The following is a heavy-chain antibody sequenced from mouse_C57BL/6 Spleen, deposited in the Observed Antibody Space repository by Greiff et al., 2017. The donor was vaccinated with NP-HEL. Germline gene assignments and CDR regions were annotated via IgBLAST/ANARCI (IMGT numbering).Heavy chain of an antibody. V-gene: IGHV1-55*01. D-gene: IGHD2-4*01. Sequence: VQLKESGAELVKPGASVKMSCKASGYTFTSYWITWVKQRPGQGLEWIGDIYPGSGSTNYNEKFKSKATLTVDTSSSTAYMQLSSLTSEDSAVYYCARPMITTRYYFDYWGQGTTLTVSS. J-gene: IGHJ2*01. CDR2: IYPGSGST. CDR1: GYTFTSYW. CDR3: ARPMITTRYYFDY.